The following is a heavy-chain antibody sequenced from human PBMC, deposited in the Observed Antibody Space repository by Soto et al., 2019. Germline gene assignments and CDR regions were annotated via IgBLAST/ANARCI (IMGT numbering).Heavy chain of an antibody. CDR2: IYYSGST. J-gene: IGHJ4*02. Sequence: PSETLSLTCTVSGGSTSSSSYYWGWIRQPPGKGLEWIGSIYYSGSTYYNPSLKSRVTISVDTSKNQFSLKLSSVTAADTAVYYCPRHYGGVPDYWGQGTPVTVYS. D-gene: IGHD3-10*01. CDR1: GGSTSSSSYY. V-gene: IGHV4-39*01. CDR3: PRHYGGVPDY.